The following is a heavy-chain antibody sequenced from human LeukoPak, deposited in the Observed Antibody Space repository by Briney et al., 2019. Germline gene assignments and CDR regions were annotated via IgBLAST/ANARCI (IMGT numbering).Heavy chain of an antibody. Sequence: SETLSLTCTVSVGSISNYYWSWIRQPAGKGLEWIGRIYTSGSTYYNPSLKTRVTMSVDTSNNQFSLKLSSVTAADTAVYFCARDFREITGINWFDPWGQGTLVTVSS. CDR3: ARDFREITGINWFDP. D-gene: IGHD1-20*01. J-gene: IGHJ5*02. V-gene: IGHV4-4*07. CDR2: IYTSGST. CDR1: VGSISNYY.